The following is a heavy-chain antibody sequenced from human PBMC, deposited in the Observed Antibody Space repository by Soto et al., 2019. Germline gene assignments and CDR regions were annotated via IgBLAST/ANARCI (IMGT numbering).Heavy chain of an antibody. Sequence: EILSLTYAVSGGSLSSSSWWSWVRQPPGKTLEWLGEIFYSGSTKYNPSLNSRVTISADQSRNDFSLRLSSVTAADTAVYYCVHHGGVPYYHDFWGQGMLVTVSS. V-gene: IGHV4-4*02. J-gene: IGHJ4*02. CDR2: IFYSGST. D-gene: IGHD2-8*01. CDR1: GGSLSSSSW. CDR3: VHHGGVPYYHDF.